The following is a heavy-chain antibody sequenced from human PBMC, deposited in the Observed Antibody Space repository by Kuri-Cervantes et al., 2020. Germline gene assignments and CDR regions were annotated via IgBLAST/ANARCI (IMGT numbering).Heavy chain of an antibody. J-gene: IGHJ5*02. Sequence: SVKVSCKASGYTFTYRYLHWVRQAPGQALEWMGWITPFNGNTNYAQKFQDRVTITTDTSTSTAYMELRSLRSDDTAVYYCARGRRRELITWGQGTLVTVSS. CDR1: GYTFTYRY. CDR3: ARGRRRELIT. V-gene: IGHV1-45*02. CDR2: ITPFNGNT. D-gene: IGHD1-26*01.